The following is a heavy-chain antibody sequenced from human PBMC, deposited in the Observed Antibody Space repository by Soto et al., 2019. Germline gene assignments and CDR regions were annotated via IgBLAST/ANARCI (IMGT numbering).Heavy chain of an antibody. V-gene: IGHV3-21*01. J-gene: IGHJ4*02. CDR3: ARDELELPADFDC. CDR2: ISSSSSYI. D-gene: IGHD1-7*01. Sequence: GGSLRLSCAASGFTFSSYSMNWVRQAPGKGLEWVSSISSSSSYIYYADSVKGRFTISRDNAKNSLYLQMNSLRAEDTAVYYCARDELELPADFDCWGQGTLVTVSS. CDR1: GFTFSSYS.